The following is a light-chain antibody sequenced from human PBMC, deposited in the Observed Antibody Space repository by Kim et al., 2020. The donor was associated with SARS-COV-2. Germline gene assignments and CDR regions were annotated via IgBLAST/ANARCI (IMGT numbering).Light chain of an antibody. CDR1: KLGDKY. V-gene: IGLV3-1*01. CDR3: QAWDSATDVV. Sequence: VSPGQTAIITCSGDKLGDKYACWYQQKPGQSPILIIYQDNMRPSGIPERFSGSNSGNTATLTISGTQAVDEADYYCQAWDSATDVVFGGGTQLTVL. J-gene: IGLJ2*01. CDR2: QDN.